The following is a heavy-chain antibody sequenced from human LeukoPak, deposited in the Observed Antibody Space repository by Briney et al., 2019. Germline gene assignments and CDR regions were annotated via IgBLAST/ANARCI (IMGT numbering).Heavy chain of an antibody. CDR1: GGTFSSYA. D-gene: IGHD2/OR15-2a*01. CDR3: ARGGIRGDFDY. J-gene: IGHJ4*02. V-gene: IGHV1-69*13. Sequence: SVKVSCKASGGTFSSYAISWARQAPGQGLEWMGGIIPIFGTANYAQNFQGRVTITADESTYTAYMELSSLRSEDTAGYYCARGGIRGDFDYWGQGTRVTVSS. CDR2: IIPIFGTA.